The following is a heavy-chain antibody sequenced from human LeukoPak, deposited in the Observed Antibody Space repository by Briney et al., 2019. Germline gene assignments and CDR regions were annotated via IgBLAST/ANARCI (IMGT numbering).Heavy chain of an antibody. CDR3: AKLYGSGTYYNYFHY. D-gene: IGHD3-10*01. V-gene: IGHV3-23*01. CDR2: ISGSGGST. J-gene: IGHJ4*02. CDR1: GFTFSSYG. Sequence: GGSLRLSCAASGFTFSSYGMSWVRQAPGKGLEWVSAISGSGGSTYYADSVRGLFTISRDNSRNTLYLQMNSLRPDDTAIYYCAKLYGSGTYYNYFHYWGQGTLVTVSS.